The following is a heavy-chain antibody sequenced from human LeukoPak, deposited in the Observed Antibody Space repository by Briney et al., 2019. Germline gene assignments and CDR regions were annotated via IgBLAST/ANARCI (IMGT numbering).Heavy chain of an antibody. J-gene: IGHJ4*02. CDR2: IKQDGSVK. Sequence: GGSLRLSCEASGFTLTDNWMSWVRQAPGKGLEWLANIKQDGSVKYYVDSVKGRFTISRDNAKSSLFLQMNSLRAEDTAVYYCARDVGWDSSLVTTTRSDYWGQGTLVTISS. V-gene: IGHV3-7*01. CDR3: ARDVGWDSSLVTTTRSDY. D-gene: IGHD2-21*02. CDR1: GFTLTDNW.